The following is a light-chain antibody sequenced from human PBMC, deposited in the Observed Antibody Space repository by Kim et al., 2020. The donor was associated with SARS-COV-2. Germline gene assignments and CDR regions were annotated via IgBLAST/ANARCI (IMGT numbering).Light chain of an antibody. J-gene: IGKJ5*01. CDR1: QGISSY. CDR2: AAS. Sequence: DIQLTQSPSFLSTSVGDRVSITCRASQGISSYLAWYQQKPGKAPKLLIYAASTLQSGVPSRFSGSGSGTEFTLTIRSLQPEDSATYCCQQLKSYPLTFGQGTRLEIK. CDR3: QQLKSYPLT. V-gene: IGKV1-9*01.